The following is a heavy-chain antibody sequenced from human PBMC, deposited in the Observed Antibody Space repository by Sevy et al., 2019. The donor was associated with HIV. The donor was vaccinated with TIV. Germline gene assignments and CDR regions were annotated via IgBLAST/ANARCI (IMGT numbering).Heavy chain of an antibody. J-gene: IGHJ3*02. CDR3: VRPLGYCSDTSWPYIVDI. CDR2: ISSTSSTI. D-gene: IGHD2-2*01. CDR1: GFTLSRHS. V-gene: IGHV3-48*01. Sequence: GGSLRLSCAASGFTLSRHSFNWVRQAPGKGLEWISYISSTSSTIFYADSVMDRFTISRNNAKNSLYLEMNSRRAEDTAMYYCVRPLGYCSDTSWPYIVDIWGQGTMVTVSS.